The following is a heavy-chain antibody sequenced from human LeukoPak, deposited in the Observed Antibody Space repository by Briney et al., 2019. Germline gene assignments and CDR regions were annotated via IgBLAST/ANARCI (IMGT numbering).Heavy chain of an antibody. D-gene: IGHD1-7*01. CDR3: ARNTYNWNYRTIFWFDP. CDR2: INHSGST. J-gene: IGHJ5*02. V-gene: IGHV4-34*01. Sequence: PSETLSLTCAVYGGSFSGYYWSWIRQPPGKGLEWIGEINHSGSTNYNPSLKSRVTISVDTSKNQFSLKLSSVTAADTAVYYCARNTYNWNYRTIFWFDPWGQGTLVTVSS. CDR1: GGSFSGYY.